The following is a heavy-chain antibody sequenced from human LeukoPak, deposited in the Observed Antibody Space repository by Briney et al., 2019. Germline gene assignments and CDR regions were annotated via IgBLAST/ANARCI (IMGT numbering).Heavy chain of an antibody. J-gene: IGHJ5*02. CDR3: ARTPIYYFDNSGYYT. CDR1: GGSITSYY. V-gene: IGHV4-4*07. CDR2: IYSRGNT. D-gene: IGHD3-22*01. Sequence: PSETLSLTCTVSGGSITSYYWSWIRQPAGKGLEWIGLIYSRGNTNYNPSLKSRVTMSVDTSKNQFSLKLSSVTAADTAVYYCARTPIYYFDNSGYYTWGQGTLVTVSS.